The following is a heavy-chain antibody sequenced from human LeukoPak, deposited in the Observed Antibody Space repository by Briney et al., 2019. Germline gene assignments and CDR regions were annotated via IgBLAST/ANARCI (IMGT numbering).Heavy chain of an antibody. CDR2: MSAYNGNT. CDR1: GYTFTSYG. D-gene: IGHD4-17*01. Sequence: ASVRVSCTPSGYTFTSYGISWVRQAPGPGLEWMGWMSAYNGNTNYAQKLQGRVTMTTDTSTSTAYMELRSLRSDDTAVYYCARDGATVTRTAYYYYGIDVWGQGTTVTVSS. CDR3: ARDGATVTRTAYYYYGIDV. V-gene: IGHV1-18*01. J-gene: IGHJ6*02.